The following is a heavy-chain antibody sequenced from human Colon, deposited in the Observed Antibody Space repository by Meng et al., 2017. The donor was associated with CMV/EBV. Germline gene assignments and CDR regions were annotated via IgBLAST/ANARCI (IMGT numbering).Heavy chain of an antibody. V-gene: IGHV3-21*01. J-gene: IGHJ4*02. Sequence: GESLKISCTASGFSLMTYTMIWVRQAPGKGLEWVTSINSNGRGSFYADSVKGRFTVSRDNAKSSLRLQMNSLRAEDAAVYYCARNSGYYRLDYWGQGTLVTVSS. CDR1: GFSLMTYT. CDR2: INSNGRGS. CDR3: ARNSGYYRLDY. D-gene: IGHD5-12*01.